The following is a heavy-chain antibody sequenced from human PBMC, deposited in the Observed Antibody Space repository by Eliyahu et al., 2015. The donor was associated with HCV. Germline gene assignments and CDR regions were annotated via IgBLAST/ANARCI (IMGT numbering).Heavy chain of an antibody. CDR2: INPNSGGT. J-gene: IGHJ6*02. V-gene: IGHV1-2*02. D-gene: IGHD5-12*01. CDR1: GYTFTGYY. CDR3: ARKGDIVATINYYYYGMDV. Sequence: QVQLVQSGAEVKKPGASVKVSCKASGYTFTGYYMHWVRQAPGQGLEWMGWINPNSGGTNYAQKFQGRVTMTRDTSISTAYMELSRLRSDDTAVYYCARKGDIVATINYYYYGMDVWGQGTTVTVSS.